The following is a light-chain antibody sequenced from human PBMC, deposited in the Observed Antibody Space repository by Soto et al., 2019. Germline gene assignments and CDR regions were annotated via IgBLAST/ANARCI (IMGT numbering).Light chain of an antibody. V-gene: IGLV2-14*01. CDR3: SSHNPIGTLQI. CDR1: SSDSAVYNY. Sequence: QSALTQPASVSGSPGQSITISCTETSSDSAVYNYVSWYQVHPGKAPKLMIYAVSTRTSGVSNRFSGSKSGNTASLTISGLQAEDEADYYCSSHNPIGTLQIFGPGTKVTVL. CDR2: AVS. J-gene: IGLJ1*01.